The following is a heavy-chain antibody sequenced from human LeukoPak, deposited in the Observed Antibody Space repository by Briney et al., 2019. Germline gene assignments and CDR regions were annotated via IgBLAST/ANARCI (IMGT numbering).Heavy chain of an antibody. J-gene: IGHJ4*02. Sequence: GSLRLSCAASGFTFSSYSMNWGRQAPGKGLEWVSSISSSSSYIYYADSVKGRCTISREPAKNSLYLQMNSLRAEDTAVYYCARGTGTSGDYWGQGTLVTVSS. CDR3: ARGTGTSGDY. D-gene: IGHD1/OR15-1a*01. CDR2: ISSSSSYI. CDR1: GFTFSSYS. V-gene: IGHV3-21*01.